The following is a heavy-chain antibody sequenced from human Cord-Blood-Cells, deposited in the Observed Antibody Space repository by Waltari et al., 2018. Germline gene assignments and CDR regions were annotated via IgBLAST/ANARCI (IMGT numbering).Heavy chain of an antibody. CDR2: INHRGST. Sequence: QVQLQQWGAGLLKPSETLSLTCAVYGGSFSGYYWSWIRQPPGKGLEWIGEINHRGSTNYNTSLKSRVTISVGTSKNQFSLKLSSVTAADTAVYYCARQGEVRGVYYFDYWGQGTLVTVSS. CDR1: GGSFSGYY. CDR3: ARQGEVRGVYYFDY. D-gene: IGHD3-10*01. J-gene: IGHJ4*02. V-gene: IGHV4-34*01.